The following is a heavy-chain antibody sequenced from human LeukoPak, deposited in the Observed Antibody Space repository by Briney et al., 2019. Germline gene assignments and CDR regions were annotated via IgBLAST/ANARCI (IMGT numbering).Heavy chain of an antibody. CDR1: GYTFTSYG. J-gene: IGHJ3*02. Sequence: ASVKVSCKASGYTFTSYGISWVRQAPGQGLEWMGWISAYNGNTNYAQKLQGRVTMTTDTSTSTAYMELRSLRSDDTAVYYCARAELRYFDWWSDAFDIWGQGTMVTVSS. D-gene: IGHD3-9*01. CDR3: ARAELRYFDWWSDAFDI. V-gene: IGHV1-18*01. CDR2: ISAYNGNT.